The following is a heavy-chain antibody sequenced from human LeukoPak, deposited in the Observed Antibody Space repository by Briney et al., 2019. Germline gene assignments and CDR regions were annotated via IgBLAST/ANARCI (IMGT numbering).Heavy chain of an antibody. V-gene: IGHV3-23*01. Sequence: GGSLRLSCAASGFTFSSYAMSWVRQAPGKGLEWVSAISGSGGSTYYADSVKGRFTISRDNAKNSLYLQMNSLRAEDTAVYYCARLTTNFDYWGQGTLVTVSS. CDR2: ISGSGGST. D-gene: IGHD4-11*01. CDR3: ARLTTNFDY. CDR1: GFTFSSYA. J-gene: IGHJ4*02.